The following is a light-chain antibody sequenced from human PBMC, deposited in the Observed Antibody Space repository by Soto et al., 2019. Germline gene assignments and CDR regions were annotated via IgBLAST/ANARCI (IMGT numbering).Light chain of an antibody. Sequence: IQMTQSPSTLSASVGDTVTITCRASQTISVSLAWYRQKPGKAPNLLIYDASTLQEGVPSRFSGSGSGTEFTLPVPRLQPDDFATYLCQQYDKYSTFGHGTKVDVK. CDR2: DAS. CDR3: QQYDKYST. CDR1: QTISVS. J-gene: IGKJ1*01. V-gene: IGKV1-5*01.